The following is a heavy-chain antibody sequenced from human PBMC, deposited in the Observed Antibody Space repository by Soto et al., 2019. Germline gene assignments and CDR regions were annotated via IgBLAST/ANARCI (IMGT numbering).Heavy chain of an antibody. V-gene: IGHV4-31*11. Sequence: SETLSLTCAVSGGSISSGGYSWSGIRQPPGKGLEWIGYIYYSGSTYYNPSLKSRVTISVDTSKNQFSLKLSSVTAADTAVYYCARDPIAAAGTDYWGQGTLVTVSS. D-gene: IGHD6-13*01. J-gene: IGHJ4*02. CDR2: IYYSGST. CDR1: GGSISSGGYS. CDR3: ARDPIAAAGTDY.